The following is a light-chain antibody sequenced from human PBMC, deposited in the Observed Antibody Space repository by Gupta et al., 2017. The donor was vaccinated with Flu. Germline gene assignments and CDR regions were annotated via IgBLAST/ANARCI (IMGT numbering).Light chain of an antibody. CDR1: QSLLFSNGYNY. J-gene: IGKJ1*01. CDR3: MQALQTPRT. Sequence: VTLGEPASISCRSSQSLLFSNGYNYLDWFLQKPGQSPQLLIYLGSNRASGVPDRFSGSGSGTDFTLKISRVEAEDVGVYYCMQALQTPRTFGQGTKVEIK. V-gene: IGKV2-28*01. CDR2: LGS.